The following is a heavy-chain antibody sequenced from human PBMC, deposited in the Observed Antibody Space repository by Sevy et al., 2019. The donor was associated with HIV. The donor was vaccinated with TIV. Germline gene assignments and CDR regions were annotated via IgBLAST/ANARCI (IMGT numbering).Heavy chain of an antibody. J-gene: IGHJ4*02. CDR3: ARMIAAAPPLDY. Sequence: ASVKVSCKASGYTFTSYGISWVRQAPGQGLEWMGWISAYNGNTNYAQKLQGRVTMTTDTSTSTAYMELRSLRSGDMAVYYCARMIAAAPPLDYWGQGTLVTVSS. D-gene: IGHD6-13*01. CDR2: ISAYNGNT. V-gene: IGHV1-18*03. CDR1: GYTFTSYG.